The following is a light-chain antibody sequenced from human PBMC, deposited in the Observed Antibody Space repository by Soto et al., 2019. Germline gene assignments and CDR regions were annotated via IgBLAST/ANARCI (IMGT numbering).Light chain of an antibody. Sequence: EIVLTQSPATLSLSPGERATLSCRASQNVSRFLAWYQQKPGQAPRLLIYGASTRATGIPARFSGSGSGTEFTLTISSLQSEDFAVYYCQQYNNWPLTFGGGTKVDIK. CDR1: QNVSRF. V-gene: IGKV3-15*01. J-gene: IGKJ4*01. CDR2: GAS. CDR3: QQYNNWPLT.